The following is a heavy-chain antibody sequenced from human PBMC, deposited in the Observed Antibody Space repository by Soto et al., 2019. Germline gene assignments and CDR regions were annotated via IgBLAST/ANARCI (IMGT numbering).Heavy chain of an antibody. CDR2: INPGNGDT. J-gene: IGHJ4*02. CDR3: ESDSSSSLDY. V-gene: IGHV1-3*01. CDR1: GYTFTSYA. D-gene: IGHD2-2*01. Sequence: QVQLVQSVAEVKKHGASVKVSCKGSGYTFTSYAMFWVRQAPGHRLEWMVWINPGNGDTKYSQKFQGRVTVTGDTSPSTASMDLSSLKYEDTAGYYGESDSSSSLDYWGQGTLVTVAS.